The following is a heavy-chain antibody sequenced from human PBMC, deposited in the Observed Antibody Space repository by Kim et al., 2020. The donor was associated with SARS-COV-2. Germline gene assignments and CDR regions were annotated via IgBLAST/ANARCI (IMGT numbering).Heavy chain of an antibody. CDR1: GFTFSTYG. Sequence: GGSLRLSCAASGFTFSTYGMHWVRQAPGKGLEWVAIIWFDAGNKYYADSVKGRFTISRDNSRNILYLEMNSLGAEDTAVYYCAKAGDRDPGDGAFEVWGPGTMVTVSS. D-gene: IGHD3-16*01. J-gene: IGHJ3*01. CDR3: AKAGDRDPGDGAFEV. V-gene: IGHV3-33*06. CDR2: IWFDAGNK.